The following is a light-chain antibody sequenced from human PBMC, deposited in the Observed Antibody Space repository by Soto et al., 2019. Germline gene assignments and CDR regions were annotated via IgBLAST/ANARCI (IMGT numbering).Light chain of an antibody. CDR3: MQGTHWPIT. CDR1: QSLVHRDGNTY. Sequence: DVVVTQSPLSLPVTLGQAASMSCSSSQSLVHRDGNTYLSWFRQRPGQSPRRLIYKVSNREAGVPDRFSGSGSGTDFTLKISRVEAEDVGVYYCMQGTHWPITFGQGTRLEIK. J-gene: IGKJ5*01. CDR2: KVS. V-gene: IGKV2-30*02.